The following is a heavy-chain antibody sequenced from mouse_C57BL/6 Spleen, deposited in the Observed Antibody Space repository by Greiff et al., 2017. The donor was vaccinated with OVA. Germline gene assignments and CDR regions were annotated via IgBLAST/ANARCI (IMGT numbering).Heavy chain of an antibody. J-gene: IGHJ4*01. CDR1: GFNIKNTY. V-gene: IGHV14-3*01. Sequence: VQLQQSVAELVRPGASVKLSCTASGFNIKNTYMHWVKQRPEQGLEWIGRIDPANGNTKYAPKFQGKATLTADTSSNTAYLQLSSLTSADTATDYSALSPYDNGSSDGTMDDWGQGTSVTVSS. CDR3: ALSPYDNGSSDGTMDD. CDR2: IDPANGNT. D-gene: IGHD1-1*01.